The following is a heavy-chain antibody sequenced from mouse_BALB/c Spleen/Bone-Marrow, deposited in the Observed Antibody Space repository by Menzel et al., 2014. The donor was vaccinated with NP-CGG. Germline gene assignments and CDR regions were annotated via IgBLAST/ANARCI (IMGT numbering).Heavy chain of an antibody. CDR1: GFTLTDYY. CDR2: IRNKANGYTT. CDR3: ARYDVYYYFDC. J-gene: IGHJ2*01. V-gene: IGHV7-3*02. D-gene: IGHD2-3*01. Sequence: EVHLVESGGGLVQPGGSLRLSCATSGFTLTDYYMSWVRQPPGKALEWLGFIRNKANGYTTEYSASVKGRFTISRDNSQSILYLQMNTLRAEDSATYYCARYDVYYYFDCWGQGTTLTVSS.